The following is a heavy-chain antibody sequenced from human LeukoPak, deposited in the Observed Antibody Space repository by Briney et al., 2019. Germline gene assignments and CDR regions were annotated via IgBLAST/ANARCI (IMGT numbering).Heavy chain of an antibody. CDR3: ALYRLVTTGTYYYYYMDV. CDR1: GYTFTGYY. V-gene: IGHV1-2*02. CDR2: INPNSGGT. D-gene: IGHD4-17*01. J-gene: IGHJ6*03. Sequence: ASVKVSCKASGYTFTGYYMHWVRQAPGQGLEWMGWINPNSGGTNYAQKFQGRVTMTRDTSISTAYMELSSLRSEDTAVYYCALYRLVTTGTYYYYYMDVWGKGTTVTVSS.